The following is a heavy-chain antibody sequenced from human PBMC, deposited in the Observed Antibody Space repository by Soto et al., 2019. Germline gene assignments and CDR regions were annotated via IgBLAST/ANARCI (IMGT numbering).Heavy chain of an antibody. CDR3: AHRVLRTVFGLVTTTAIYFDF. J-gene: IGHJ4*02. D-gene: IGHD3-3*01. V-gene: IGHV2-5*02. CDR2: IYWADDK. CDR1: GFSLTTSGVG. Sequence: QITLNESGPTQVKPRQTLTLTCTFSGFSLTTSGVGVGWIRQSPGKAPEWLALIYWADDKRYSPSLKSRLTITKDTSKHQVVLTMADLDPADTATYYCAHRVLRTVFGLVTTTAIYFDFWGQGTPVAVSS.